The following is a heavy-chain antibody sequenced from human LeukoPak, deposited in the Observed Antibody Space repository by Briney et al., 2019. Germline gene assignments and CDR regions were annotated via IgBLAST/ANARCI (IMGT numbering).Heavy chain of an antibody. D-gene: IGHD2/OR15-2a*01. CDR3: TRGGVTTFRYDS. J-gene: IGHJ5*01. V-gene: IGHV3-21*01. CDR1: GFTFTAYS. CDR2: ISPDGGYI. Sequence: PGGSLRLSCAASGFTFTAYSMNWVRQAPGKGLEWVSSISPDGGYIYYADSVRGRFTISRDNARNSLYLQMSSLRAEDTAFYFCTRGGVTTFRYDSWGQGSLVTVSS.